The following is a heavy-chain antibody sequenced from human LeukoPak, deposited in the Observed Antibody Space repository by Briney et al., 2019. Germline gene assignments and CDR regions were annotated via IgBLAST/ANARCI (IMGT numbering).Heavy chain of an antibody. CDR3: AKHRDDYVWGSYRDPPDY. J-gene: IGHJ4*02. CDR2: INSDGGST. D-gene: IGHD3-16*02. Sequence: PGGSLRLSCAASGFTFSSYWMHWVRQAPGKGLVWVSRINSDGGSTDYADSVKGRFTISRDNAKNTLYLQMNSLRAEDTAVYYCAKHRDDYVWGSYRDPPDYWGQGTLVTVSS. CDR1: GFTFSSYW. V-gene: IGHV3-74*01.